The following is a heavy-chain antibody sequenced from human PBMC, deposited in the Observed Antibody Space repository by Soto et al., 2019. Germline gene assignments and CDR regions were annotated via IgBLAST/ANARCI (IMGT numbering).Heavy chain of an antibody. D-gene: IGHD2-15*01. CDR3: ARAPAGIYCSGGSCYYGMDV. CDR1: GFTFSSYA. Sequence: QVQLVESGGGVVQPGRSLRLSCAASGFTFSSYAMHWVRQAPGKGLEWVTIISYDGSNKYYADSVKGRFTISRDNSKNTLYLQMNSLRPEDTAVYYCARAPAGIYCSGGSCYYGMDVWGQWTTVTVSS. V-gene: IGHV3-30-3*01. J-gene: IGHJ6*02. CDR2: ISYDGSNK.